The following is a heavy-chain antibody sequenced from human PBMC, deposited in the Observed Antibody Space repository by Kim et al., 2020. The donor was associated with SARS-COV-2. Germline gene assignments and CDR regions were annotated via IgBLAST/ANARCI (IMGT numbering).Heavy chain of an antibody. D-gene: IGHD3-3*01. V-gene: IGHV4-34*01. Sequence: SETLSLTCAVYGGSFSGYYWSWIRQPPGKGLEWIGEINHSGSTNYNPSLKSRVTISVDTSKNQFSLKLSSVTAADTAVYYCATDFWSGYYAVMDVWGQGTTVTVSS. J-gene: IGHJ6*02. CDR2: INHSGST. CDR1: GGSFSGYY. CDR3: ATDFWSGYYAVMDV.